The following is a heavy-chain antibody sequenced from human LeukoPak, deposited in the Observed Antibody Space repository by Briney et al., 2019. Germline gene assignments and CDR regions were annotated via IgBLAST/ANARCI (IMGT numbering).Heavy chain of an antibody. V-gene: IGHV3-21*01. Sequence: AGGSLRLSCAASGFTFSSYSMNWVRQAPGKGLEWVSSISSSSSYIYYAGSVKGRFTISRDNAKNSLYLQMNSLRAEDTAVYYCARDRGEQYYYGSGSYGSDYWGQGTLVTVSS. D-gene: IGHD3-10*01. CDR1: GFTFSSYS. J-gene: IGHJ4*02. CDR3: ARDRGEQYYYGSGSYGSDY. CDR2: ISSSSSYI.